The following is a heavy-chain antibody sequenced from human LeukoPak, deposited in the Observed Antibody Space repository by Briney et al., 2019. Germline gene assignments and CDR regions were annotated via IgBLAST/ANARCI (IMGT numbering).Heavy chain of an antibody. J-gene: IGHJ4*02. CDR1: GGSISSYY. V-gene: IGHV4-59*01. CDR2: IYYSGST. D-gene: IGHD4-11*01. Sequence: SETLSLTCTVSGGSISSYYWSRIRQPPGKGLEWIGYIYYSGSTNYNPSLKSRVTISVDTSKNQFSLKLSSVTAADTAVYYCARDGLPFDWGQGTLVTVSS. CDR3: ARDGLPFD.